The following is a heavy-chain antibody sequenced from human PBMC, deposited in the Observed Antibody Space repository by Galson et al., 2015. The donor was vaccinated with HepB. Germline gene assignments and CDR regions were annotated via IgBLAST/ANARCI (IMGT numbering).Heavy chain of an antibody. D-gene: IGHD3-3*01. Sequence: SLRLSCAASGFTFSSYAMSWVRQAPGKGLEWVSAISGSGGSTYYADSVKGRFTISRDNSKNTLYLQMNSLRAEDTAVYYCAKTGYYDFWSGYPPYFDYWGQGTLVTVSS. V-gene: IGHV3-23*01. CDR1: GFTFSSYA. J-gene: IGHJ4*02. CDR2: ISGSGGST. CDR3: AKTGYYDFWSGYPPYFDY.